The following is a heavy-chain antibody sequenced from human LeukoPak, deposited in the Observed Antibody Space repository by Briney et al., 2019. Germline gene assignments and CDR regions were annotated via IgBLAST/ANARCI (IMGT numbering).Heavy chain of an antibody. CDR2: ISAYNGNT. Sequence: ASVKVSCKASGYTFTSYGISWVRQAPGQGLEWMGWISAYNGNTNYAQKLQGRVTMTTDTSTSTAYMELRSLRSDDTAVYYCARVPLIPYKLGYFDAWGRGTLVTVSS. V-gene: IGHV1-18*01. CDR3: ARVPLIPYKLGYFDA. D-gene: IGHD1-14*01. J-gene: IGHJ2*01. CDR1: GYTFTSYG.